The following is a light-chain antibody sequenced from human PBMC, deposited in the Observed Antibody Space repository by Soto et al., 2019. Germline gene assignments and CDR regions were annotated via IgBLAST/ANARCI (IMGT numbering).Light chain of an antibody. J-gene: IGLJ2*01. CDR1: SSNVGRNT. V-gene: IGLV1-44*01. Sequence: QSAVTQPPSASGTPGQRVTISCSGGSSNVGRNTVNWYQQLPGTAPKLLIYDNNQRPSGVPARFSGSKSGTSASLAISGLQSEDEADYFCAAWDGRLNGPVFGGGTKLTVL. CDR3: AAWDGRLNGPV. CDR2: DNN.